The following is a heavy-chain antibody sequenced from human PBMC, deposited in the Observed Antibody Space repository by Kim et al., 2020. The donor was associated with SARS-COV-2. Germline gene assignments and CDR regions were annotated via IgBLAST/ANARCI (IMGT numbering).Heavy chain of an antibody. Sequence: GGSLRLSCAASGFTFSSYWMSWVRQAPGKGLEWVANIKQDGSEKYYVDSVKGRFTISRDNAKNSLYLQMNSLRAEDTAVYYCAREYSGYDGSFDYWGQGTLVTVSS. CDR3: AREYSGYDGSFDY. CDR1: GFTFSSYW. V-gene: IGHV3-7*01. D-gene: IGHD5-12*01. CDR2: IKQDGSEK. J-gene: IGHJ4*02.